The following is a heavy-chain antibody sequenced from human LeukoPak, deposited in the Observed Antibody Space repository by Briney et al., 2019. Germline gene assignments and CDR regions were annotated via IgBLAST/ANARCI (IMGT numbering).Heavy chain of an antibody. J-gene: IGHJ4*02. CDR3: AKAAYDILTGYYKVFDS. D-gene: IGHD3-9*01. Sequence: GGSLRLSCAASGFTFSTFVMSWVRQAPGKGLEWVSTISGSGGCTYYADSVKGRFAISRDNSKNTLSLQMNSLRAEDTALYYSAKAAYDILTGYYKVFDSWGQGTLVTVSS. CDR2: ISGSGGCT. V-gene: IGHV3-23*01. CDR1: GFTFSTFV.